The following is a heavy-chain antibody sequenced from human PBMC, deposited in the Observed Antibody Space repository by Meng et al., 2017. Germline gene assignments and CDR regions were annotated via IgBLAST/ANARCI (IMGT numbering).Heavy chain of an antibody. CDR2: INHSGST. CDR1: GGSFSGYY. V-gene: IGHV4-34*01. Sequence: SETLSLTCAVYGGSFSGYYWSWIRQPPGKGLEWIGEINHSGSTNYNPSLKSRVTISVDTSKNQFSLKLSSVTAADTAVYYCARGHGSGSYCYYYYGMDVWGQGTTVTVSS. D-gene: IGHD3-10*01. CDR3: ARGHGSGSYCYYYYGMDV. J-gene: IGHJ6*02.